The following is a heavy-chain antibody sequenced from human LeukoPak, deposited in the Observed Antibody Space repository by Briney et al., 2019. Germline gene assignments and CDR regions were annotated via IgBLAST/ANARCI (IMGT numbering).Heavy chain of an antibody. CDR3: ARDRGVSGRSGYDDY. D-gene: IGHD5-12*01. Sequence: GGSLRLSCAASGFIFSSYGMNWVRQAPGKGLEWVSYISTTSSSIYYADSVKGRFTISRDNARDSLYLQMDSLRDEDTAVYYCARDRGVSGRSGYDDYWGRGTLVTVSS. CDR1: GFIFSSYG. V-gene: IGHV3-48*02. CDR2: ISTTSSSI. J-gene: IGHJ4*02.